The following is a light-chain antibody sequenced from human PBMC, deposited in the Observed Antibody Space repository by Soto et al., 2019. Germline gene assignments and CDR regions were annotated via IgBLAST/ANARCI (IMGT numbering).Light chain of an antibody. CDR1: QGISNY. CDR3: QQYNTAPKT. CDR2: GAS. V-gene: IGKV1-27*01. J-gene: IGKJ1*01. Sequence: EIQMTQSPSSLSASVGERVTITCRASQGISNYLAWYQQKPGKVPKLLIYGASTWQSGVPSRFSGSGSGTDFTLTISRLQPEDVATYYCQQYNTAPKTFGQGTKLQIK.